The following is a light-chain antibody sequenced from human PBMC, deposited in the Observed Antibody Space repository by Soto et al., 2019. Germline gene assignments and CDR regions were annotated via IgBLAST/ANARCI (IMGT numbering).Light chain of an antibody. CDR1: QSASGSY. J-gene: IGKJ4*01. CDR2: GAS. V-gene: IGKV3-20*01. CDR3: QQYGSSPLT. Sequence: EIVLTQSPGTLSLSPGERATLSCRASQSASGSYLAGYQQKPGQAPTLLMYGASIRATGIPDRFSGSGSGTDFTLTISRLEPEDFAVYYCQQYGSSPLTFGGGTKVEIK.